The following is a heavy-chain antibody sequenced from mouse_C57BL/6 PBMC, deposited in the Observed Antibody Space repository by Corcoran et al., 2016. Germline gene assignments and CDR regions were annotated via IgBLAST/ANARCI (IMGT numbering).Heavy chain of an antibody. CDR1: GYTFTDYY. Sequence: VQLKQSGAELVRPGASWKLSCKASGYTFTDYYRNWVKQRPGQGLEWIARIYPGSGNTYYNEKFKGKATLTAEKSSSTAYMQLSSLTSEDSAVYFCARKIYYGSLDYWGQGTTLTVSS. D-gene: IGHD1-1*01. V-gene: IGHV1-76*01. CDR2: IYPGSGNT. J-gene: IGHJ2*01. CDR3: ARKIYYGSLDY.